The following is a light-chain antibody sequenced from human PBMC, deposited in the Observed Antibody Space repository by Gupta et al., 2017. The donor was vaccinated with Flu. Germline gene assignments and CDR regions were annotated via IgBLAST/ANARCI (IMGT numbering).Light chain of an antibody. CDR2: EVT. CDR3: SSHTVSDTFV. Sequence: QSALTQPPSASGSPGQSITISCTGTSSDIGAYKYVSWHQQHAGKAHKLIIYEVTKRPSGVPDRFSGSKSGNTASLTVSGLQAEEEGDYYCSSHTVSDTFVFGTGTAVTVL. J-gene: IGLJ1*01. V-gene: IGLV2-8*01. CDR1: SSDIGAYKY.